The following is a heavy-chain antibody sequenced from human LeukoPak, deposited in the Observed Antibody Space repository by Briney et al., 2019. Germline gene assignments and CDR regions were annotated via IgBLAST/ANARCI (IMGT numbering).Heavy chain of an antibody. V-gene: IGHV3-30*09. CDR1: GFTFSSYA. J-gene: IGHJ4*02. CDR3: VREPEDSSGYYYLLSYYFDC. D-gene: IGHD3-22*01. CDR2: ISYDGSNK. Sequence: GGSLRLSCAASGFTFSSYAMHWVRQAPGKGLEWVAVISYDGSNKYYADSVKGRFAISRDNSKNTLYLQMNSLRVEDTAVYYCVREPEDSSGYYYLLSYYFDCWGQGTLVTVSS.